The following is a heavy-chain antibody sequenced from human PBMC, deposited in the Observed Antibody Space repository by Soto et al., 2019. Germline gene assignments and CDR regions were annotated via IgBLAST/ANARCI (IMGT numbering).Heavy chain of an antibody. CDR2: ISYDGSNK. CDR3: ASRGYGGRGY. V-gene: IGHV3-30-3*01. D-gene: IGHD5-18*01. Sequence: QVQLVESGGGVVQPGRSLRLSCAASEFTFSSYAMHWVRQAPGKGLEWVAVISYDGSNKYYADSVKGRFTISRDNSKNTLYLQMNSLRAEDTAVYYCASRGYGGRGYWGQGTLVTVSS. J-gene: IGHJ4*02. CDR1: EFTFSSYA.